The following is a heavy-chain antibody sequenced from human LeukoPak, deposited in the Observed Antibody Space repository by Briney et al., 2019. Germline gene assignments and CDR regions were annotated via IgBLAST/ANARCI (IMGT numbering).Heavy chain of an antibody. D-gene: IGHD2-21*01. CDR2: INSDGSST. Sequence: GGSLRLSCAASGFTFSSHSMHWVRQAPGKGLVCVSRINSDGSSTNYAHSAKGRFTISRDNGKNTLYLQMNSLRAEDTAVYYCARARIFSFDSWGQGTLVTVSS. J-gene: IGHJ4*02. V-gene: IGHV3-74*01. CDR1: GFTFSSHS. CDR3: ARARIFSFDS.